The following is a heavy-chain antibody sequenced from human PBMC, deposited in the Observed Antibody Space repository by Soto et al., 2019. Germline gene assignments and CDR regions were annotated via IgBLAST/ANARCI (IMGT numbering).Heavy chain of an antibody. J-gene: IGHJ4*02. V-gene: IGHV1-69*08. CDR2: IIPILGIA. CDR1: GGTFSSYT. CDR3: ARDGYAMVRGAELGY. Sequence: QVQLVQSGAEVKKPGSSVKVSCKASGGTFSSYTISWVRQAPGQGLEWMGRIIPILGIANYAQKFQGRVTITADISTSTAYMVLSSLRSEDTAVYYCARDGYAMVRGAELGYWGQGTLVTVSS. D-gene: IGHD3-10*01.